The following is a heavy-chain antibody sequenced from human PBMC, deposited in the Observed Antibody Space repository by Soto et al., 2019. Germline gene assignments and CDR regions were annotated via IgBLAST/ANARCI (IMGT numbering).Heavy chain of an antibody. CDR2: TWYDESKT. CDR3: ARDLNVEQAWLRSEFDY. J-gene: IGHJ4*02. V-gene: IGHV3-33*01. Sequence: QVQLVESGGGVVQPGRSLRLSCAASGFTLSRYDMYWVRQAPGKGLEWVAVTWYDESKTYYGESVKGRFTISRDNSKNTVYLQMDRLRVEDTAVYYCARDLNVEQAWLRSEFDYWCQGTLVTVSS. D-gene: IGHD5-12*01. CDR1: GFTLSRYD.